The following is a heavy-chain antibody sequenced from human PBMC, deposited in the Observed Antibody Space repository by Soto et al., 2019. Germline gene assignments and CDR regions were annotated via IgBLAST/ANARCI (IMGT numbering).Heavy chain of an antibody. V-gene: IGHV3-30-3*01. Sequence: QVQLVESGGGVVQPGRSLRLSCAASGFTFNTYAMHWVRQAPGKGLEWVAVLSFDGNNKYYADSEKGRFTISRDNSKNTLYLQMDSLRPEDTAVYYCARRYKDGRRDCISSSCLFDPWGQGSLVIVSS. CDR2: LSFDGNNK. J-gene: IGHJ5*02. CDR3: ARRYKDGRRDCISSSCLFDP. CDR1: GFTFNTYA. D-gene: IGHD2-2*01.